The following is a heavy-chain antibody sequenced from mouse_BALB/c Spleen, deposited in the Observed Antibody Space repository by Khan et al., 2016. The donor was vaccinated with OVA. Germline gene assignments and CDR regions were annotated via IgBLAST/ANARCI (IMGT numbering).Heavy chain of an antibody. J-gene: IGHJ3*01. V-gene: IGHV14-1*02. CDR2: IDPENGET. Sequence: VQLQQSGAELVRPGALVKLSCKASGFNIKDYYIHWVKQRPDQGLEWIGWIDPENGETVYDPTFQDKAIITADKSSNTAYLPISSLTSEDTAVYSCARSGYSAWFAYWGQGALVTVSS. CDR1: GFNIKDYY. CDR3: ARSGYSAWFAY.